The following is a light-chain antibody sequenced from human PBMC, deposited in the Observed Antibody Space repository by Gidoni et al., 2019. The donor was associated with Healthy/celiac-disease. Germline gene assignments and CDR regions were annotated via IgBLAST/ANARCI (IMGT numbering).Light chain of an antibody. Sequence: QAVVTPEPSLTVSPGGTVTLTCGSSTGAVTSGHYPYWFQQKPGQAPRTLIYDTSNKHSRTPARFAGSLLGGKAALTLSGAQPEDEAEYYCLLSYSGGRRVFGGGTKLTVL. J-gene: IGLJ2*01. V-gene: IGLV7-46*01. CDR1: TGAVTSGHY. CDR2: DTS. CDR3: LLSYSGGRRV.